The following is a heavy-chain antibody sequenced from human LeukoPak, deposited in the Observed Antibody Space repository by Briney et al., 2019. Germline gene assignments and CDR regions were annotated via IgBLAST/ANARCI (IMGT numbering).Heavy chain of an antibody. CDR3: VRQNGVGLFTLP. CDR1: GYSISSGSY. V-gene: IGHV4-38-2*02. J-gene: IGHJ4*02. D-gene: IGHD2-8*01. Sequence: SETLSLTCTVSGYSISSGSYWGWIRQPPGKGLEWIGSIYYSGNTYYNASLKSRVTISVDTSKNQFSLKVTSVTAADTAVYYCVRQNGVGLFTLPGGQGTLVTVSS. CDR2: IYYSGNT.